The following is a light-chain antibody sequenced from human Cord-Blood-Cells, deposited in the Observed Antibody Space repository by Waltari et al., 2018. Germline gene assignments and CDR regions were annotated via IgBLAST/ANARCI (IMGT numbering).Light chain of an antibody. CDR1: SSDVGGYNY. Sequence: QSALTQPASVSGSPGPSITISCTGTSSDVGGYNYVSWYQQHPGKAPKLMIYDVSNRPSGVSNRFSGSKSSNTASLTISGLQAEDEADYYCSSYTSSSTVVFGGGTKLTVL. V-gene: IGLV2-14*01. CDR3: SSYTSSSTVV. CDR2: DVS. J-gene: IGLJ2*01.